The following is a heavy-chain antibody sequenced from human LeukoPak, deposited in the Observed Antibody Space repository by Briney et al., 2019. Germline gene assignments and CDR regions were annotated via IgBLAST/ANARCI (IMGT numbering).Heavy chain of an antibody. CDR3: ARGPPGRVYDSSKKGLFDP. J-gene: IGHJ5*02. Sequence: ASVKVFCKASGYTFTTYYLHWVRQAPGQGLEWMGIINPSGTSTTYAQKFQGRVTMTMDTSTSTVYMELSSLRSEDTAMYYCARGPPGRVYDSSKKGLFDPWGQGTLVTVSS. V-gene: IGHV1-46*01. CDR2: INPSGTST. D-gene: IGHD3-22*01. CDR1: GYTFTTYY.